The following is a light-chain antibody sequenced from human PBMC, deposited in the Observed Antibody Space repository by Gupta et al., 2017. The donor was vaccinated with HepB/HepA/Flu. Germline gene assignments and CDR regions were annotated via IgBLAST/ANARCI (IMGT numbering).Light chain of an antibody. Sequence: SYELTQPPSVSVSPGQTASITCSGDKLGDKYACWYQQKPGPSPVLVIYQDSKRPSGIPERFSGSNSGTTATLTISGTQAMDEDDYYCQTWDSSTAVFGGGTKLTVL. CDR2: QDS. CDR3: QTWDSSTAV. CDR1: KLGDKY. J-gene: IGLJ2*01. V-gene: IGLV3-1*01.